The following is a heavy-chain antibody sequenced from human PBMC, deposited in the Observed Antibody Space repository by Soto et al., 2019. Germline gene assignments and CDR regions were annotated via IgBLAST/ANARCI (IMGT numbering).Heavy chain of an antibody. Sequence: QVQLQESGPGLVKPSDTLSLTCAVSGYSISSSNWWGWIRQPPGKGLEWIGYIYYSGSTYYNRSLKSRVTMSVDTSKNQFSLRLSSVTAVDTAVYYCARINPGAGHYYDMDVWGQGTTVTVSS. CDR3: ARINPGAGHYYDMDV. V-gene: IGHV4-28*01. J-gene: IGHJ6*02. CDR1: GYSISSSNW. CDR2: IYYSGST. D-gene: IGHD3-10*01.